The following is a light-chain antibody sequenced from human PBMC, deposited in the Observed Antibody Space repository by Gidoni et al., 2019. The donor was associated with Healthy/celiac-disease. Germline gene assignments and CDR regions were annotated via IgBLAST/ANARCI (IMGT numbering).Light chain of an antibody. CDR2: GAS. CDR1: QSVSSSY. Sequence: IVLTQSPGTLSLSPGERATLSCRASQSVSSSYLAWYQQKPGQAPRLLIYGASSRATGIPDRFSGSGSGTDVTLTISRLEPEDCAVYYCQQYGSSPRFTFGPGTKVDIK. J-gene: IGKJ3*01. V-gene: IGKV3-20*01. CDR3: QQYGSSPRFT.